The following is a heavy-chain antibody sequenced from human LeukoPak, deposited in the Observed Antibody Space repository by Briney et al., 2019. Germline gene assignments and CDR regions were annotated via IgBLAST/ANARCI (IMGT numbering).Heavy chain of an antibody. V-gene: IGHV7-4-1*02. J-gene: IGHJ4*02. CDR2: INTNTGNP. D-gene: IGHD3-10*01. CDR1: GYTFTSYA. Sequence: ASVKVCCKASGYTFTSYAMNWVRQAPGQGLEWVGWINTNTGNPTYAQGFTGRFVFSLDTSVSTAYLQISSLKAEDTAVYYCARDGWFGESSPDYWGQGTLVTVSS. CDR3: ARDGWFGESSPDY.